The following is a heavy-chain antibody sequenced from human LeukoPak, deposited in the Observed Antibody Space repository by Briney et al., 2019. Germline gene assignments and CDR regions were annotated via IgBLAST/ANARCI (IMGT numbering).Heavy chain of an antibody. CDR2: ISAYNGNT. D-gene: IGHD2-15*01. CDR1: GYTFTSYG. Sequence: ASVKISCKASGYTFTSYGISWVRQAPGQGLEWMGWISAYNGNTNYAQKLQGRVTMTTDTSTSTAYMELRSLRSDDTAVYYCARPLGGLGGMNAFDIWGQGTMVTVSS. V-gene: IGHV1-18*01. J-gene: IGHJ3*02. CDR3: ARPLGGLGGMNAFDI.